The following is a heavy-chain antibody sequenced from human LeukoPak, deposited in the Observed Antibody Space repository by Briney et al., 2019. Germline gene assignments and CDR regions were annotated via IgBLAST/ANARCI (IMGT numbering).Heavy chain of an antibody. CDR1: GGSVSSGSYY. J-gene: IGHJ6*02. V-gene: IGHV4-61*01. CDR3: ARRQYCSSTSCQLYYYYYGMDV. D-gene: IGHD2-2*01. CDR2: IYYSGST. Sequence: SETLSLTCTVSGGSVSSGSYYWSWIRQPPGKGLEWIGYIYYSGSTNYNPSLKSRVTISVDTSKNQFSLKLSSVTAADTAVYYCARRQYCSSTSCQLYYYYYGMDVWGQGTTVTVSS.